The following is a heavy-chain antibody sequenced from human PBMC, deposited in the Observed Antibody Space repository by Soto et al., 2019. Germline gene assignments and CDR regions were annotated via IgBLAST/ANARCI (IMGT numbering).Heavy chain of an antibody. CDR1: GYTFTSYG. CDR3: AREYCSGGSCYTPNWFDP. CDR2: ISAYNGNT. J-gene: IGHJ5*02. V-gene: IGHV1-18*01. D-gene: IGHD2-15*01. Sequence: GASVKVSCKASGYTFTSYGISWVRQAPGQGLEWMGWISAYNGNTNYAQKLQGRVTMTTDTSTSTAYMELRSLRSDDTAVYYCAREYCSGGSCYTPNWFDPWGQGTLVTVSS.